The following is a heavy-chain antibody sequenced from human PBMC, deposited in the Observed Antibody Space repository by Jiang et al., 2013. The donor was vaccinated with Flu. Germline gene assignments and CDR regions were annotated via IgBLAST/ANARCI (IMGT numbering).Heavy chain of an antibody. J-gene: IGHJ2*01. V-gene: IGHV1-18*04. D-gene: IGHD3-10*01. CDR1: GYTFTSYG. CDR2: ISAYNGNT. Sequence: EVKKPGASVKVSCKASGYTFTSYGISWVRQAPGQGLEWMGWISAYNGNTNYAQKLQGRVTMTTDTSTSTAYMELRSLRSDDTAVYYCARLAGSGRNYWYFDLWGRGTLVTVSS. CDR3: ARLAGSGRNYWYFDL.